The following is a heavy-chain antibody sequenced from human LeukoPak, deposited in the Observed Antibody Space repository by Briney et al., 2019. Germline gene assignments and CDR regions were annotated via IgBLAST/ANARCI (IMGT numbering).Heavy chain of an antibody. CDR3: ARDRASGEGVDY. V-gene: IGHV3-33*01. Sequence: GGSLRLSCAASGFTFSSYGMHWVRQAPGKGLEWVAVIWYDGSNKYYADSVKGRFTISRDNSKNTLYLLMNSLRAEDTAVYYCARDRASGEGVDYWGQGTLVTVSS. D-gene: IGHD6-25*01. CDR2: IWYDGSNK. J-gene: IGHJ4*02. CDR1: GFTFSSYG.